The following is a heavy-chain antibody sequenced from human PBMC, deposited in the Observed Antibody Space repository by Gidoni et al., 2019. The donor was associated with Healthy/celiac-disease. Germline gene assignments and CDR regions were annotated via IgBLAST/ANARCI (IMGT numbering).Heavy chain of an antibody. J-gene: IGHJ4*02. CDR1: GFTFSGSA. CDR2: IRSKANSYAT. Sequence: EVQLVESGGGLVQPGGSLKLSCAASGFTFSGSAMHWVRQASGKGLEWVGRIRSKANSYATAYAASVKGRFTISRDDSKNTAYLQMNSLKTEDTAVYYCRTYMTTVTRTIDYWGQGTLVTVSS. V-gene: IGHV3-73*01. CDR3: RTYMTTVTRTIDY. D-gene: IGHD4-17*01.